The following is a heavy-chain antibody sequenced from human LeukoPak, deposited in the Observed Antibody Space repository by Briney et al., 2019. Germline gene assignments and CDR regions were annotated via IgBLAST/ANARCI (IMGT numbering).Heavy chain of an antibody. J-gene: IGHJ4*02. V-gene: IGHV1-18*04. CDR3: ARVGDSSGWYVGGLPEFDY. Sequence: ASVKVSCKASGYTFTGYFVHWVRQAPGQGLERMGWISAYNGNTNYAQKLQGRVTMTTDTSTSTAYMELRSLRSDDTAVYYCARVGDSSGWYVGGLPEFDYWGQGTLVTVSS. CDR1: GYTFTGYF. D-gene: IGHD6-19*01. CDR2: ISAYNGNT.